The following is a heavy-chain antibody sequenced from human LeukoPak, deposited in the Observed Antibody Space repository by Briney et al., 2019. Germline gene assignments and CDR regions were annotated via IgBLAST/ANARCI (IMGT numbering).Heavy chain of an antibody. Sequence: GASVKVSCKASGGTFSSYAISWVRQAPGQGLEWMGGIIPIFGTANYAQKFQGRVTITADESTSTAYMELSSLRSEDTAVYYCARDPTYSSGWYFDYWGQGTPVTVSS. V-gene: IGHV1-69*13. J-gene: IGHJ4*02. CDR3: ARDPTYSSGWYFDY. CDR2: IIPIFGTA. D-gene: IGHD6-19*01. CDR1: GGTFSSYA.